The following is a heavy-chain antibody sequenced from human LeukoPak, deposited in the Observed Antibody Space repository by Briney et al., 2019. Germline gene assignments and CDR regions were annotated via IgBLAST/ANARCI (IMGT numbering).Heavy chain of an antibody. CDR2: IYYSGST. CDR3: ARGRYCSGGSCYAIAFDI. D-gene: IGHD2-15*01. V-gene: IGHV4-59*01. CDR1: GGSISSYY. Sequence: PSETLSLTCTVSGGSISSYYWSWIRQPPGKGLEWIGYIYYSGSTSYNPSLKSRVTISVDTSKNQFSLKLSSVTAADTAVCYCARGRYCSGGSCYAIAFDIWGQGTMVTVSS. J-gene: IGHJ3*02.